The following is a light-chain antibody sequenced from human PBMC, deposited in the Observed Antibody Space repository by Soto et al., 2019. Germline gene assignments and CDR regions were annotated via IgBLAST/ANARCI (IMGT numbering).Light chain of an antibody. J-gene: IGLJ3*02. CDR2: DVS. Sequence: QSALTQPASVSGSPGQSITISCTGTSSDVGGYNYVSWYQQHPGKAPKLMIYDVSNRPSGVSNRFSGSKSGNTASLTISGLQAEDEADYYCSSYTSSSTWVFGGGTKVNRP. V-gene: IGLV2-14*01. CDR3: SSYTSSSTWV. CDR1: SSDVGGYNY.